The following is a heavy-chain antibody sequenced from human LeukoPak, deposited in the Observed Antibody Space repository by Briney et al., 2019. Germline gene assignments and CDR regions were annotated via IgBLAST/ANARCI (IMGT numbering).Heavy chain of an antibody. J-gene: IGHJ5*02. CDR3: ARVGVVVPAAIASFRFDP. CDR2: INPNSGGT. V-gene: IGHV1-2*02. D-gene: IGHD2-2*01. Sequence: ASVKVSCKASGYTFTGYYMHWVRQAPGQGLEWMGWINPNSGGTNYAQKFQGRVTMTRDTSISTAYMELSRLRSDDTAVYYCARVGVVVPAAIASFRFDPWGQGTLVTLSS. CDR1: GYTFTGYY.